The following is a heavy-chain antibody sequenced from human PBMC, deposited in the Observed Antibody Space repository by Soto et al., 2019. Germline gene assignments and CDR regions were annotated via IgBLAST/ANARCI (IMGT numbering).Heavy chain of an antibody. J-gene: IGHJ4*02. D-gene: IGHD4-17*01. CDR3: ASFRGDFLYDY. Sequence: SETLSLTCTFSCGSISSYYWSWIRQPPGKGLEWIGYIYYSGSTNYNPSLKSRVTISVDTSKNQFSLKLSSVTAADTAVYYCASFRGDFLYDYWGQGTLVTVSS. CDR1: CGSISSYY. V-gene: IGHV4-59*01. CDR2: IYYSGST.